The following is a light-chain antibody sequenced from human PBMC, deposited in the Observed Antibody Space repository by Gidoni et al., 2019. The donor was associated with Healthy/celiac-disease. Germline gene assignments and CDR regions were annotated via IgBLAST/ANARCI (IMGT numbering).Light chain of an antibody. CDR2: DVS. V-gene: IGLV2-11*01. Sequence: QSALTQPRSVSGTPGQSVTISCTGPSSDVGGYNYVSWYQQHPGKAPKRMIYDVSKRPSGVPDRVSCSKSGNTASLTISGLQAEDEADYYCCSYAGSYTFGVFGGGTKLTVL. J-gene: IGLJ2*01. CDR3: CSYAGSYTFGV. CDR1: SSDVGGYNY.